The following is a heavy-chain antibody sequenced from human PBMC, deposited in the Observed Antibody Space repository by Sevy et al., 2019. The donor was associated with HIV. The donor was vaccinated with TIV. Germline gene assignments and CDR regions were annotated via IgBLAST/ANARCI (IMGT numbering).Heavy chain of an antibody. D-gene: IGHD3-16*01. J-gene: IGHJ4*02. Sequence: GGSLRLSCAASGFTFSSYAMHWVRQAPGKGLEWVAVISYDGSNKYYADSVKGRFTISRDNSKNTLYLQMNSLRAEDTAVHYCARDRAWRYYDYVWGSSDHFDYWGQGTLVTVSS. CDR3: ARDRAWRYYDYVWGSSDHFDY. CDR1: GFTFSSYA. V-gene: IGHV3-30-3*01. CDR2: ISYDGSNK.